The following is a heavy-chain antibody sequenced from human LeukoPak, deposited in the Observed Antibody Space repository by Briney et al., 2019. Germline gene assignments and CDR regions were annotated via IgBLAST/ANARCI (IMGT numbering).Heavy chain of an antibody. D-gene: IGHD2-2*01. CDR2: IIPILGIA. Sequence: GASVKVSCKASGGTFSSYTISWVRQAPGQGLEWMGRIIPILGIANSAQKFQGRVTITADKSTSTAYMELSSLRSEDTAVYYCARASSLLVVPVLDYWGQGTLVTVSS. V-gene: IGHV1-69*02. CDR3: ARASSLLVVPVLDY. J-gene: IGHJ4*02. CDR1: GGTFSSYT.